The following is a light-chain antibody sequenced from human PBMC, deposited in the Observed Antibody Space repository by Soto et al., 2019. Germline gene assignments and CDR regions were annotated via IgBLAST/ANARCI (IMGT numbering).Light chain of an antibody. CDR3: QQYGDSLT. CDR2: DAS. V-gene: IGKV3-11*01. CDR1: QSISTY. J-gene: IGKJ4*01. Sequence: IVLTQSPATLSLSPGERATLSCRAGQSISTYLAWYQQKSGQAPRLLIYDASNRATGTPARFSGSGSGTDFTLTISSLEPEDFAVYYCQQYGDSLTFGGGTKVEI.